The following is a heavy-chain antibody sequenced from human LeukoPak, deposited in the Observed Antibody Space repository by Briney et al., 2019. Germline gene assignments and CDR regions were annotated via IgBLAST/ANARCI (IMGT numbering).Heavy chain of an antibody. D-gene: IGHD3-10*01. CDR3: ARGYPGSGSHHLDY. CDR1: GGTFSSYA. CDR2: IIPILGIA. Sequence: ASVKVSCKASGGTFSSYAISWVRQAPGQGLEWMGRIIPILGIANYAQKFQGRVTITADNSTSTAYMELSSLRSEDTAVYYCARGYPGSGSHHLDYWGQGTLVTVSS. J-gene: IGHJ4*02. V-gene: IGHV1-69*04.